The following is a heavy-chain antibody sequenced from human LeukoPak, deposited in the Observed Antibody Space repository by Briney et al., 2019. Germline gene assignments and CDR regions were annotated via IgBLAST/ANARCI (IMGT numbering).Heavy chain of an antibody. V-gene: IGHV3-7*03. CDR2: IQEDGNEK. Sequence: GGSLRLSCVASGFTFSTYWMSWVRQAPGKGLEWVANIQEDGNEKYYVDSVKGRFTISRDNAKNSLYLQMNSLRAEDTALYYCARASSGSYYWYWGQGTLVTVSP. CDR3: ARASSGSYYWY. D-gene: IGHD1-26*01. J-gene: IGHJ4*02. CDR1: GFTFSTYW.